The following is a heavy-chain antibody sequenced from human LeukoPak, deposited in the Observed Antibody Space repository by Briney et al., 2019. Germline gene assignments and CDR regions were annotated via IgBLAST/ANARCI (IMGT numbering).Heavy chain of an antibody. D-gene: IGHD4-17*01. CDR2: INGAGSSI. Sequence: GGSLRLSCAASGFTFSSYWMHWVRQTPGKGLVWVSRINGAGSSISYADSVKGRVTISRDNAKNTLYLQMNNLRAEDTAVYYCARGGDYKNNYWGQGTLVTASS. CDR1: GFTFSSYW. V-gene: IGHV3-74*01. J-gene: IGHJ4*02. CDR3: ARGGDYKNNY.